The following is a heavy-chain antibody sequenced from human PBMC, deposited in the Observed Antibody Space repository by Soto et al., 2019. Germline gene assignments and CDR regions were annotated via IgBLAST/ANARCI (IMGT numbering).Heavy chain of an antibody. CDR1: GLTLSSRA. D-gene: IGHD2-15*01. CDR3: ASEWGGYCSGETCYTPYLAF. J-gene: IGHJ4*02. V-gene: IGHV3-23*01. CDR2: ISASVSRT. Sequence: EVQLLESGGGLVQPGGSLRLSCVVSGLTLSSRAMSWVRQAPGKGLEWVSAISASVSRTFYADSVKGRFTISRDNSQNTLYLQMSSLRAEDTAVYYCASEWGGYCSGETCYTPYLAFWGQGTLVTVSS.